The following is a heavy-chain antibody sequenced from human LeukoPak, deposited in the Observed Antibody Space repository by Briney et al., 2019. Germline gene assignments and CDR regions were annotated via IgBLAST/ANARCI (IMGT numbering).Heavy chain of an antibody. CDR2: IYYSGST. CDR1: GGSISSSSYY. V-gene: IGHV4-39*01. J-gene: IGHJ5*02. D-gene: IGHD3-3*01. CDR3: ARHPPKNYDSHWFDP. Sequence: SETLSLTCTVSGGSISSSSYYWGWIRQPPGKGLEWIGSIYYSGSTYYNPSLKSRVTISVDTSKNQFSLKLSSVTATDTAVYYCARHPPKNYDSHWFDPWGQGTLVTVSS.